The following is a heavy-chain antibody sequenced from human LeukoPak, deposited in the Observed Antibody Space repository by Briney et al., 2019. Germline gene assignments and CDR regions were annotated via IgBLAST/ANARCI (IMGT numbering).Heavy chain of an antibody. J-gene: IGHJ4*02. CDR1: GFSASSNY. Sequence: GGSLRLSCAASGFSASSNYMSWVRQAPGKGLEWVSLIYSGGTTYYADSVKGRFTISRDNSKNTLYLQMDSLRAEDTAVYYCATDSPENYDYVWGTYRPPSYWGQGTLVTVSS. CDR3: ATDSPENYDYVWGTYRPPSY. V-gene: IGHV3-66*01. D-gene: IGHD3-16*02. CDR2: IYSGGTT.